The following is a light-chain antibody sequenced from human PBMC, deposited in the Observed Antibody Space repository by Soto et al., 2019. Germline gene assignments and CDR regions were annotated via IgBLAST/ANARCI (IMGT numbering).Light chain of an antibody. CDR3: HQYGSSPRT. CDR1: QSVSSNS. Sequence: ETVLTQSPGTLSLSPGERATLSCRASQSVSSNSLAWYQQKPGQAPRLLIYGASSMATGIPDRFSGSGSGTDFTLTISRLEPEDCAVYYCHQYGSSPRTFGRGTKVEIK. J-gene: IGKJ1*01. CDR2: GAS. V-gene: IGKV3-20*01.